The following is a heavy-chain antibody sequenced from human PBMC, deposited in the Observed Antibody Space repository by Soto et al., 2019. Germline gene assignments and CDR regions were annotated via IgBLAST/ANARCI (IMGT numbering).Heavy chain of an antibody. CDR3: ARQRAAPYYFDY. V-gene: IGHV4-39*01. J-gene: IGHJ4*02. Sequence: PSETLSLTCTVSGGSISSSSYYWGWIRQPPGKGLEWIGSIYYSGSTYYNPSLKSRVTISVDTSKNQFSLKLSSVTAADTAVYYCARQRAAPYYFDYWGQGTLVTVSS. CDR2: IYYSGST. CDR1: GGSISSSSYY.